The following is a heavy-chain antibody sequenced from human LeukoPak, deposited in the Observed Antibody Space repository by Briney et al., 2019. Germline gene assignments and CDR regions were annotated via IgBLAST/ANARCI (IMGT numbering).Heavy chain of an antibody. J-gene: IGHJ4*02. CDR1: VYTFTGYY. V-gene: IGHV1-2*02. CDR3: ARGQAGTRFDY. Sequence: GASVTVSFKASVYTFTGYYIDWVRQAPGQGREGMGWIDPNSGGTNYAQKFQGRVTMTRDTSISTAYMELSALRSDDTAVYYCARGQAGTRFDYWGQGALVTVSS. D-gene: IGHD6-13*01. CDR2: IDPNSGGT.